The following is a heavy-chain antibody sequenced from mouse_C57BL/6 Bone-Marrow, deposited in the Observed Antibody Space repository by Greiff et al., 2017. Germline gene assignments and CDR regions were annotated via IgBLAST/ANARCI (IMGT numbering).Heavy chain of an antibody. J-gene: IGHJ2*01. CDR1: GYTFTSYW. Sequence: VQLQQPGAELVMPGASVKLSCKASGYTFTSYWMHWVKQRPGQGLEWIGEIDPSDSYTNYNQKFKGKSTLTVNKSSSTAYMQLSSLTSEDSAVYYCARPGYWGQGTTLTVSS. CDR3: ARPGY. CDR2: IDPSDSYT. V-gene: IGHV1-69*01.